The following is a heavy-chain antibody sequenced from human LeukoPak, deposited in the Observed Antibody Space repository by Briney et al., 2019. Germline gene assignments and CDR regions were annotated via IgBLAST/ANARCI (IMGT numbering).Heavy chain of an antibody. D-gene: IGHD6-6*01. CDR1: GYTFIDHY. Sequence: ASMKVSCKASGYTFIDHYIHWVRQAPGQGLESMGWINPNIGDTNYAQQFQGRVTMTRDTSSSTAYMELSRLRSDDTAVYYCAREHSSSSGKVFDYWGQGTLVTVSS. CDR3: AREHSSSSGKVFDY. V-gene: IGHV1-2*02. CDR2: INPNIGDT. J-gene: IGHJ4*02.